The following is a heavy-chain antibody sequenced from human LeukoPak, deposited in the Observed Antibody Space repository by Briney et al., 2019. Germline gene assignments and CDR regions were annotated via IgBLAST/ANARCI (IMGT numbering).Heavy chain of an antibody. D-gene: IGHD2-2*01. CDR2: INPSGGST. Sequence: ASVKVSCKASGYTFTSYYMHWVRRAPGQGLEWMGIINPSGGSTSYAQKFQGRVTMTRDTSTSTVYMELSSLRSEDTAVYYCARDRTTGIVVVPAAMSEFDPWGQGTLVTVSS. CDR3: ARDRTTGIVVVPAAMSEFDP. J-gene: IGHJ5*02. CDR1: GYTFTSYY. V-gene: IGHV1-46*01.